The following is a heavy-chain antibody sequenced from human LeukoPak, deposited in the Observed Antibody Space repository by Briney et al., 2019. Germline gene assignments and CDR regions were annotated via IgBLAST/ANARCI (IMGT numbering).Heavy chain of an antibody. CDR3: ASSWQKENWFDP. CDR2: IIPVLGMA. CDR1: GGTFSSYA. D-gene: IGHD5-12*01. V-gene: IGHV1-69*04. Sequence: GASVKVSCKASGGTFSSYAISWVRQVPGQGLEWMGRIIPVLGMANYAQKFQGRVTITADKSTSTAYMELSSLRSEDTAVYYCASSWQKENWFDPWGQGTLVTVSS. J-gene: IGHJ5*02.